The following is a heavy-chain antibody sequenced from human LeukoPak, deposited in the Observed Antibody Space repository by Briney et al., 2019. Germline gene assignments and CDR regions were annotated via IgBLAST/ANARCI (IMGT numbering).Heavy chain of an antibody. CDR2: ISSSSSYI. CDR1: GFTFSSYS. J-gene: IGHJ6*03. V-gene: IGHV3-21*01. D-gene: IGHD2-21*01. CDR3: ARDGAYCGGDCYLGGAYYYYMDV. Sequence: GGSLRLSCAASGFTFSSYSMNWVRQAPGKGLEWVSSISSSSSYIYYADSVKGRFTISRDNAKNSLYLQMNSLRAEDTAVYYCARDGAYCGGDCYLGGAYYYYMDVWGKGTTVTVSS.